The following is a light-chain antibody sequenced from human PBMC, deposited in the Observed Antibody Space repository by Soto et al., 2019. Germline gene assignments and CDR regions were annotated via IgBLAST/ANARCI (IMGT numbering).Light chain of an antibody. CDR1: SSDVGGYNY. CDR2: DVS. V-gene: IGLV2-14*03. Sequence: QSALTQPASVSGSPGQSITISCTGTSSDVGGYNYVSWYQQHPGKAPKLMIYDVSNRPSGVSNRFSGSKSGNTASLTISGLQAEDEADYYCSSFTGGSTLVVFATGTKVAVL. CDR3: SSFTGGSTLVV. J-gene: IGLJ1*01.